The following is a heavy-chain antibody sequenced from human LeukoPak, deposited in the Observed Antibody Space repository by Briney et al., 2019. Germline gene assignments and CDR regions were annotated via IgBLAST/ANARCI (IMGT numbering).Heavy chain of an antibody. CDR1: GYTFTGYY. CDR3: ARGSVVVPAAISVLVY. CDR2: INPNSGGT. J-gene: IGHJ4*02. D-gene: IGHD2-2*02. V-gene: IGHV1-2*02. Sequence: ASVKVSCKASGYTFTGYYMHWVRQAPGQGLEWMGWINPNSGGTNYAQKFQGRVTMTRDTSISTAYMELSRLRSDDTAVYYCARGSVVVPAAISVLVYWGQGTLVTVSS.